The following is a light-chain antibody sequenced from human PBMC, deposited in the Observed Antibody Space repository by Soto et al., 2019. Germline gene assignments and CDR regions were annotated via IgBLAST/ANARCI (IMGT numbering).Light chain of an antibody. V-gene: IGKV3-20*01. CDR2: CIS. CDR1: QSIXSNY. CDR3: HQHGQGTIT. Sequence: EIVLTQCPATLSVSLGESATLSCRASQSIXSNYSAWYQQKPGQAPSLLXYCISKRATDIPDRLSGSGSVTEFTRTISSLQPEDFSTYYFHQHGQGTITFGQGTRLEIK. J-gene: IGKJ5*01.